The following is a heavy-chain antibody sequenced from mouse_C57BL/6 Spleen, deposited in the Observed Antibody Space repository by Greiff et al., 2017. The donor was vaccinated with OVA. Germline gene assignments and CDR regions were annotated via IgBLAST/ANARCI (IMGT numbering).Heavy chain of an antibody. Sequence: VQLQQPGAELVKPGASVKLSCKASGYTFTSYWMQWVKQRPGQGLEWIGEIDPSDSYTNYNQKFKGKATLTVDTSSSTAYMQLSSLTSEDSAVYYCARSVYYGNLYYFDYWGQGTTLTVSS. J-gene: IGHJ2*01. D-gene: IGHD2-1*01. CDR1: GYTFTSYW. CDR2: IDPSDSYT. CDR3: ARSVYYGNLYYFDY. V-gene: IGHV1-50*01.